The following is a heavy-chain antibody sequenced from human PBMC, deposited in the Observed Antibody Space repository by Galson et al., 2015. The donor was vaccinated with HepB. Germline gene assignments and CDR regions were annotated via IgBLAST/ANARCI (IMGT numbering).Heavy chain of an antibody. D-gene: IGHD2-8*01. CDR1: GGSISSGGYY. Sequence: LSLTCTVSGGSISSGGYYWSWIRQHPGKGLEWIGYIYYGGSTYYNPSLKSRVTISVDTSKNQFSLKLSSVTAADTAVYYCARESYCTNGVCHTTSGGMDVWGQGTTVTVSS. J-gene: IGHJ6*02. V-gene: IGHV4-31*03. CDR2: IYYGGST. CDR3: ARESYCTNGVCHTTSGGMDV.